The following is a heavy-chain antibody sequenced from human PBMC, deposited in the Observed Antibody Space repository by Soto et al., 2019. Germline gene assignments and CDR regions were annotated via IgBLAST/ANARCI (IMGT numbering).Heavy chain of an antibody. D-gene: IGHD3-10*01. CDR3: ARHALSGMGDYYMDV. Sequence: GESLKISCKGSGYSFTSYWIGWVRQMPGKGLEWMGIIYPGDSDTRYSPSFQGQVTISADKSISTAYLQWSSLKASDTAMYYCARHALSGMGDYYMDVWGKGTTVTVSS. V-gene: IGHV5-51*01. J-gene: IGHJ6*03. CDR2: IYPGDSDT. CDR1: GYSFTSYW.